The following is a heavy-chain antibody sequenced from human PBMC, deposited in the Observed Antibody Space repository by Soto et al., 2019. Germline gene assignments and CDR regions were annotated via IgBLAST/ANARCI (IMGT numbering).Heavy chain of an antibody. J-gene: IGHJ4*02. CDR3: AKEHGYCSSTTCYKGFDY. CDR2: IRNSGATT. D-gene: IGHD2-2*02. V-gene: IGHV3-23*01. Sequence: GGSLRLSCAASGFTFSSYAMSWVRRAPGKGLEWVSSIRNSGATTYYADSVKGRFTLSRDNSNNTLYLRMDSLRAEDTAVYYCAKEHGYCSSTTCYKGFDYRGQGILVTVSS. CDR1: GFTFSSYA.